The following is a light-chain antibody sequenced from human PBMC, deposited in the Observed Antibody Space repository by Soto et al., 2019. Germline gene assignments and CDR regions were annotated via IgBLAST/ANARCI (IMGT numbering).Light chain of an antibody. CDR1: QSVSCL. V-gene: IGKV1-5*01. CDR2: DAS. CDR3: HQYNPYSPWT. Sequence: DIQMTQSPSTVSASVGDTVTVTCRARQSVSCLLSCYQQKPAKAPKLLIYDASSFESGVPSGFSSSGSGTDFTLTISGMQPDDFATYYCHQYNPYSPWTFGQGTKVDIK. J-gene: IGKJ1*01.